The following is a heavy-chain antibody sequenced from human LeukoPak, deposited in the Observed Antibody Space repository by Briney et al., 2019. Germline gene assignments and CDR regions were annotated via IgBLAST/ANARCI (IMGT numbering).Heavy chain of an antibody. CDR3: ARKEWLVHPFDI. J-gene: IGHJ3*02. D-gene: IGHD6-19*01. CDR1: GGSLSSSRYF. V-gene: IGHV4-39*01. Sequence: PSETLSLTCTVSGGSLSSSRYFWGWIRQPPGKGLEWIGSIYYSGSTYYNPSLKSRVTISVATSKNPFSLKRSSVTAADTAVYYCARKEWLVHPFDIWGQGTMVTVSS. CDR2: IYYSGST.